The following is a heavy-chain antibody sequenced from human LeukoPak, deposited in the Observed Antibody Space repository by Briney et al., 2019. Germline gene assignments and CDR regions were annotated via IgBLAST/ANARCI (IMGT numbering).Heavy chain of an antibody. Sequence: GASVKVSCKASGGTFSSYAISWVRQAPGQGLEWMGWISAYNGNTNYAQKLQGRITMTTDTSTSTAYMELRSLRSDDTAVYYCARDLETGYFSYWYFDLWGRGTLVTVSS. CDR1: GGTFSSYA. V-gene: IGHV1-18*01. J-gene: IGHJ2*01. D-gene: IGHD3-9*01. CDR2: ISAYNGNT. CDR3: ARDLETGYFSYWYFDL.